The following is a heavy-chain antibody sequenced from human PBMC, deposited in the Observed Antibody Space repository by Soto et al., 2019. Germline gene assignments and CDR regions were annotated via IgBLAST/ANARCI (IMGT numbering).Heavy chain of an antibody. CDR2: INPNSGGT. V-gene: IGHV1-2*02. CDR1: GYTLTGYY. CDR3: ARGRGSSSSWFDP. J-gene: IGHJ5*02. D-gene: IGHD6-6*01. Sequence: ASVKVSCKASGYTLTGYYMHWVRQAPGQGLEWMGWINPNSGGTNYAQKFQGRVTMTRDTSISTAYMEPSRLRSDDTAVYYCARGRGSSSSWFDPWGQGTLVTVSS.